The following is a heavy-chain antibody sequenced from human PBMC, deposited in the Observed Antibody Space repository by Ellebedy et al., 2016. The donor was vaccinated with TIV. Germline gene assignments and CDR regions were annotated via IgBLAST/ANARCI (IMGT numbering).Heavy chain of an antibody. Sequence: PGGSLRLSCAASGVILSGYWMTRVRQAPGKGLEWVATIKPDGSDRHYVDSVKGRFTISRDNAANSLYLQMNSLRAEDTAVYYCARGDGFDPWGQGTLVTVSS. J-gene: IGHJ5*02. CDR3: ARGDGFDP. V-gene: IGHV3-7*03. CDR1: GVILSGYW. CDR2: IKPDGSDR.